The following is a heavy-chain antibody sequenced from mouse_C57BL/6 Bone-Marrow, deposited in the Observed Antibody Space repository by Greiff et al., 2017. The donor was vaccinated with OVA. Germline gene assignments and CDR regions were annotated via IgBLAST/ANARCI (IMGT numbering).Heavy chain of an antibody. CDR3: ARGGGYFFAY. D-gene: IGHD2-3*01. Sequence: VQLQESGPELVKPGASVKISCKASGYAFSSSWMNWVKQRPGKGLEWIGRIYPGDGDTNYNGKFKGKATLTADKSSSTAYMQLSSLTSEDSAVYFCARGGGYFFAYWGQGTLVTVSA. V-gene: IGHV1-82*01. CDR2: IYPGDGDT. J-gene: IGHJ3*01. CDR1: GYAFSSSW.